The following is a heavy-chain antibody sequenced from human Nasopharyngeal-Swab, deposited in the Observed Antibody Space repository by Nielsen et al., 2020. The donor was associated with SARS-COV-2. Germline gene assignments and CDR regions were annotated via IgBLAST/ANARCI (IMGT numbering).Heavy chain of an antibody. J-gene: IGHJ3*02. Sequence: SETLSLTCTVSGGSINSSSYYWGWIGQPPGKGLEWIGSIYYSGSTYYNPSLESRVTISVDTSKNQFSLKLSSVTAADTAVYYCAISGWYYAFDIWGQGTMVTVSS. CDR1: GGSINSSSYY. D-gene: IGHD6-19*01. CDR3: AISGWYYAFDI. V-gene: IGHV4-39*07. CDR2: IYYSGST.